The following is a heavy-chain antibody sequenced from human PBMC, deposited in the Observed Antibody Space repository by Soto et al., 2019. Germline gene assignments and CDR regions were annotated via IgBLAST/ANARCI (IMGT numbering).Heavy chain of an antibody. Sequence: QVQLQESGPGLVKPSETLSLTCTVSGGSVSSGSYYWSWIRQPPGKGLEWIGYIYYSGNTNYNPSLKSRVTISVDTSNNQFCLKLSSVTAADTAVYYCARVYNWTYTLYFDLWGRGTLVTVSS. J-gene: IGHJ2*01. CDR3: ARVYNWTYTLYFDL. V-gene: IGHV4-61*01. CDR2: IYYSGNT. CDR1: GGSVSSGSYY. D-gene: IGHD1-7*01.